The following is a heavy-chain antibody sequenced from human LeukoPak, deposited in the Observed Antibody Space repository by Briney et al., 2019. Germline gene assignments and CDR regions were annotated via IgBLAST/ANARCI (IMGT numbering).Heavy chain of an antibody. D-gene: IGHD1-26*01. CDR3: ARNEKWGRDY. V-gene: IGHV3-7*03. J-gene: IGHJ4*02. Sequence: GGSLRLSCVASGFTFSSHWMSWVRQAPGKGLEWVANIVQDGSQKYYVDSVKGRFTISRDNGKNSLYLQMNSLRAEDTAVYYCARNEKWGRDYWGLGTLVTVSS. CDR2: IVQDGSQK. CDR1: GFTFSSHW.